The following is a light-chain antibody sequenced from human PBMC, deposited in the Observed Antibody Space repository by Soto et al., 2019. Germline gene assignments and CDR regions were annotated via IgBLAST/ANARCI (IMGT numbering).Light chain of an antibody. CDR1: SXNIGTNY. Sequence: QSVLTQPPSASGTPGERVTIYCSGSSXNIGTNYVYWYQHLPGTAPKLLIYRNNQRPLGVPDRFSGSKSGTSASLTISGLRSEDEADYYCATWDGNLSGVFGGGTKVTVL. CDR3: ATWDGNLSGV. J-gene: IGLJ2*01. CDR2: RNN. V-gene: IGLV1-47*01.